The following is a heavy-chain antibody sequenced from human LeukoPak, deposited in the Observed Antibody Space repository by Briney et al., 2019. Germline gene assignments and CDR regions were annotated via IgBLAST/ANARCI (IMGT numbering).Heavy chain of an antibody. CDR3: ARDGPPGSNRGNWFDP. CDR1: GFTFSSYG. J-gene: IGHJ5*02. Sequence: GGSLRLSCAASGFTFSSYGMHWVRQAPGKGLEWVAVMWYDGSNKHYADSVKGRFTISRDNSKNTLYLQMNSLRAEDTAVYYCARDGPPGSNRGNWFDPWGQGTLVTVSS. D-gene: IGHD3-10*01. V-gene: IGHV3-33*01. CDR2: MWYDGSNK.